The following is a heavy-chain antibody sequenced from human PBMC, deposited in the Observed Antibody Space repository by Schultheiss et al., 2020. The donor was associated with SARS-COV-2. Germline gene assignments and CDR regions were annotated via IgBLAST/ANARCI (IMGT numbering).Heavy chain of an antibody. CDR2: ISAYNGNT. CDR3: ARDSGSYLLYGMDV. J-gene: IGHJ6*02. V-gene: IGHV1-18*01. D-gene: IGHD1-26*01. CDR1: GYTFTSYG. Sequence: ASVKVSCKASGYTFTSYGISWVRQAPGQGLEWMGWISAYNGNTNYAQKLQGRVTMTTDTSTSTAYMELRSLRSDDTAVYYCARDSGSYLLYGMDVWGQGTTVTVSS.